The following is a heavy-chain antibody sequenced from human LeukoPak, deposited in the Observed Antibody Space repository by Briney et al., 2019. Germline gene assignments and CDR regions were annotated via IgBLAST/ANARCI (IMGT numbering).Heavy chain of an antibody. CDR3: ARETTVVTRTSYYMDV. J-gene: IGHJ6*03. CDR2: INSDGSST. CDR1: GFTFSSYW. V-gene: IGHV3-74*01. D-gene: IGHD4-23*01. Sequence: GGSLRLSCAASGFTFSSYWMHWVRQAPGKGLVWVSRINSDGSSTSYADSVKGRFTISRDNAKNTLYLQMNSLRAEDTAVYYCARETTVVTRTSYYMDVWGKGTTVTVSS.